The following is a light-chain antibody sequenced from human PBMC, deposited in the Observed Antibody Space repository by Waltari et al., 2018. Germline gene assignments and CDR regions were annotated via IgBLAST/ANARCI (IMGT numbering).Light chain of an antibody. J-gene: IGLJ1*01. CDR1: NSPTGAYTY. CDR2: DGT. V-gene: IGLV2-14*03. CDR3: SSYASRSTPV. Sequence: QPALTQPASVSGSPGQSTYISCTGTNSPTGAYTYVSCSQQHPGEPPKLLIYDGTNRPSGLSDRFSGSTSGNTASLTISGLQAEDEAVYYCSSYASRSTPVFGSGTKVTV.